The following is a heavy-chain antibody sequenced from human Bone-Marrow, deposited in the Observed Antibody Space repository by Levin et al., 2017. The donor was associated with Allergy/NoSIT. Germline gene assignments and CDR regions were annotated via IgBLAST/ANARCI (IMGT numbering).Heavy chain of an antibody. CDR2: IIPIFGTA. CDR1: GGTFSSYA. V-gene: IGHV1-69*13. J-gene: IGHJ4*02. CDR3: ARDPLEYSSSHYFDY. Sequence: SVKVSCKASGGTFSSYAISWVRQAPGQGLEWMGGIIPIFGTANYAQKFQGRVTITADESTSTAYMELSSLRSEDTAVYYCARDPLEYSSSHYFDYWGQGTLVTVSS. D-gene: IGHD6-6*01.